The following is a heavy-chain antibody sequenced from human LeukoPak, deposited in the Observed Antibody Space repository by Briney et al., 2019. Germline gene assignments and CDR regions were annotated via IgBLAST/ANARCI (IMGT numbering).Heavy chain of an antibody. V-gene: IGHV1-8*03. CDR2: MNPNSGNT. J-gene: IGHJ6*03. CDR3: ARGGAYDFRSGYYGPRDYYYYYMDV. Sequence: ASVKVSCKASGYTFTSYDINWVRQATGQGLEWMGWMNPNSGNTGYAQKFQGRVTITRNTSISTAYMELSSLRSEDTAVYYCARGGAYDFRSGYYGPRDYYYYYMDVWGKGTTVTVSS. D-gene: IGHD3-3*01. CDR1: GYTFTSYD.